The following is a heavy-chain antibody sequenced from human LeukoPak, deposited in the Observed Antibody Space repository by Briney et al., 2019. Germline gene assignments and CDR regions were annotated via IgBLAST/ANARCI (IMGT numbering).Heavy chain of an antibody. V-gene: IGHV1-8*03. D-gene: IGHD5-12*01. CDR3: ASYSGYAQ. CDR1: GYTFTSYD. Sequence: ASVKVSCKASGYTFTSYDVNWVRQSTGQGLEWMGWMNPNSGNTGYAQKFQGRVTISRNTSITTDYMELSGLTSEDTVVYYCASYSGYAQWGQGTLVTVSS. CDR2: MNPNSGNT. J-gene: IGHJ4*02.